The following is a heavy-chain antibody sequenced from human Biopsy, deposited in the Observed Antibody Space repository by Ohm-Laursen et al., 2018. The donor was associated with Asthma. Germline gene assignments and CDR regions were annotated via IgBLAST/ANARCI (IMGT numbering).Heavy chain of an antibody. CDR2: SNPVLGTT. CDR1: GGTFNTYV. CDR3: ARKAGSCISRTCYSLDF. D-gene: IGHD2-2*01. Sequence: SVKVSCKSLGGTFNTYVIGWGRQAPGQGHERRGGSNPVLGTTTYPQKFQGRVTITADDSTSTVYMELSSLRSEDTAVYYCARKAGSCISRTCYSLDFWGQGTLVTVSS. V-gene: IGHV1-69*13. J-gene: IGHJ4*02.